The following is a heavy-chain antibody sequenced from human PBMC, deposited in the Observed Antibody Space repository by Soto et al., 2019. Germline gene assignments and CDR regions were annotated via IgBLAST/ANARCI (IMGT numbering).Heavy chain of an antibody. V-gene: IGHV3-43D*04. D-gene: IGHD3-3*01. Sequence: LRLSCAASGFTSDDYAMHWVRQAPGKGLEWVSLISWDGGSTYYADSVKGRFTISRDNSKNSLYLQMNSLRAEDTALYYCAKGKRGDYDFWSGPGLGMDVWGQGTTVTVSS. J-gene: IGHJ6*02. CDR3: AKGKRGDYDFWSGPGLGMDV. CDR2: ISWDGGST. CDR1: GFTSDDYA.